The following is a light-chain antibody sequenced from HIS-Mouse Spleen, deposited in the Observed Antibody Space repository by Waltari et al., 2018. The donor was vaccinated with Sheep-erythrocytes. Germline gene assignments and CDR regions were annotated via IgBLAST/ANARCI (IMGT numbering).Light chain of an antibody. V-gene: IGKV1-39*01. CDR2: AAS. Sequence: DIQMTQSPSSLSASVGDRVTSNCRASQSISSYLNWYQQKPGKVPKLLIYAASSLKSGVPSRFSGSGSGTDFTLTISSLQPEDFATYYCQQSYSTPYTFGQGTKLDIK. J-gene: IGKJ2*01. CDR1: QSISSY. CDR3: QQSYSTPYT.